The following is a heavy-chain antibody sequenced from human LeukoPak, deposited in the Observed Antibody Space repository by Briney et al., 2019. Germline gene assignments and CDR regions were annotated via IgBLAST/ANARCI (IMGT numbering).Heavy chain of an antibody. CDR2: IYRGDST. CDR1: GFIFSNYG. J-gene: IGHJ3*02. Sequence: GGSLSLSCAASGFIFSNYGMNWVRQAPGKGLEWVSVIYRGDSTYYADSVKGRFTISRDNSKNTLFLQMNSLRAEDTAVYYCARAPDYSLAHDAFDIWGQGTMVTVS. CDR3: ARAPDYSLAHDAFDI. D-gene: IGHD4-11*01. V-gene: IGHV3-53*01.